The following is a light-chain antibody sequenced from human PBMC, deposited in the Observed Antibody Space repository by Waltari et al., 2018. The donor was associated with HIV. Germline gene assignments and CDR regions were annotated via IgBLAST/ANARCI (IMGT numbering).Light chain of an antibody. CDR3: QVWDSSSDLVV. CDR1: KIGNKS. V-gene: IGLV3-21*02. J-gene: IGLJ2*01. CDR2: DDS. Sequence: SYVLTQPPSVSVAPGQTARITCGGNKIGNKSVHWYPQKPGQAPVLVVNDDSDRPSGIPERFSGSNSGNTATLTISRVEAGDEADYFCQVWDSSSDLVVFGGGTKLTVL.